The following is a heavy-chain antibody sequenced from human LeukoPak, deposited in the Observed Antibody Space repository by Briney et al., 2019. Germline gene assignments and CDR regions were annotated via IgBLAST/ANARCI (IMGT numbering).Heavy chain of an antibody. CDR1: GFTFSSYE. V-gene: IGHV3-48*03. D-gene: IGHD6-13*01. Sequence: GGSLRLSCAASGFTFSSYEMNWVRQAPGKGLEWVSYISSSGSTIYYADSVKGRFTISRDNDKNSLYLQMNSLRAEDTAVYYCAREPSSWYGDWFDPWGQGTLVTVSS. CDR2: ISSSGSTI. CDR3: AREPSSWYGDWFDP. J-gene: IGHJ5*02.